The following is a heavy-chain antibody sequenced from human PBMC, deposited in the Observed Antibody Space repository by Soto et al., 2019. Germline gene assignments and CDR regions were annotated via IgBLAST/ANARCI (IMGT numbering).Heavy chain of an antibody. CDR1: GGSISSGDYY. CDR2: IYYSGST. CDR3: ARVPGGLVVAATPFYGMDV. D-gene: IGHD2-15*01. J-gene: IGHJ6*02. V-gene: IGHV4-30-4*01. Sequence: SETLSLTCTVSGGSISSGDYYWSWIRQPPGKGLEWIGYIYYSGSTYYNPSLKSRVTISVDTSKNQFSLKLSSVTAADTAAYYCARVPGGLVVAATPFYGMDVWGQGTAVTVSS.